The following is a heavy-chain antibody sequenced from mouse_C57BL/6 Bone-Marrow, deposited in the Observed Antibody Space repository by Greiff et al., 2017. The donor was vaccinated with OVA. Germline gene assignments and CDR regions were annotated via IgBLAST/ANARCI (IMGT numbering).Heavy chain of an antibody. V-gene: IGHV1-42*01. CDR3: AIRRRAMDY. D-gene: IGHD1-1*01. CDR1: GYSFTGYY. Sequence: VQLKESGPELVKPGASVKISCKASGYSFTGYYMNWVKQSPEKSLEWIGEINPSTGGTTYNQKFKAKATLTVDKSSSTAYMQLKSLTSEDSAVYYCAIRRRAMDYWGQGTSVTVSS. CDR2: INPSTGGT. J-gene: IGHJ4*01.